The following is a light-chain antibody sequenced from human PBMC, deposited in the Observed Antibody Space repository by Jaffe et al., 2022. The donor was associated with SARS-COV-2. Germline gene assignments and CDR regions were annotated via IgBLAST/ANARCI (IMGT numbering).Light chain of an antibody. CDR2: GAS. V-gene: IGKV3D-15*01. CDR1: QSVSSN. CDR3: QHYNNWPLT. J-gene: IGKJ2*01. Sequence: EIVMTQSPATLTVSPGERATLSCRASQSVSSNLAWYQQKPGQVPRLLIFGASTRATGIPARFSGSGSGTEFTLTISSLQSEDFAVYYCQHYNNWPLTFGQGTKLEIK.